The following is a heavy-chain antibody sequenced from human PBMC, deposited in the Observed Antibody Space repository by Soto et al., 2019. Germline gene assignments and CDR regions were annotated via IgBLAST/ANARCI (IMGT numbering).Heavy chain of an antibody. D-gene: IGHD2-15*01. Sequence: PGGSLRLSCAGSGFTFGYSYMSWIRQAPGKGLEWLSYISPGSRYPAYADSVKGRFTISRDNAKRLLYLQMMSLTAEDTAIYYCVRGGGGGLFDPWGQGTMVTVSS. V-gene: IGHV3-11*06. J-gene: IGHJ5*02. CDR2: ISPGSRYP. CDR3: VRGGGGGLFDP. CDR1: GFTFGYSY.